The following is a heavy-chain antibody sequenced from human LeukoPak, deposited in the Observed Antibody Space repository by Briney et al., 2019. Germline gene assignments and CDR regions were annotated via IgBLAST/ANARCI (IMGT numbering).Heavy chain of an antibody. Sequence: SETLSLTCTVSGGSISSYYWSWIRQPPGKGLDWIGYIYYSGSTNYNPSLKSRVTISVDTSKNQFSLKLSSVTAADTAVYYCARAGYGDYYMDVWGKGTTVTVSS. J-gene: IGHJ6*03. CDR3: ARAGYGDYYMDV. CDR1: GGSISSYY. V-gene: IGHV4-59*01. D-gene: IGHD4-17*01. CDR2: IYYSGST.